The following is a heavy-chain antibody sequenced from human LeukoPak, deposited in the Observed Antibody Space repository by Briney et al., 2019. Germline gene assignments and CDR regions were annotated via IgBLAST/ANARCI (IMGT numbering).Heavy chain of an antibody. V-gene: IGHV1-2*02. CDR2: INPNSGGT. Sequence: ASVKVSCKASGYTFTGYYMHWVRQAPGQGLEWMGWINPNSGGTNYAQKFQGRVTMTRNTSISTAYMELSRLRSDDTAVYYCAREATPLDAFDIRGQGTMVTVSS. CDR3: AREATPLDAFDI. CDR1: GYTFTGYY. D-gene: IGHD2-15*01. J-gene: IGHJ3*02.